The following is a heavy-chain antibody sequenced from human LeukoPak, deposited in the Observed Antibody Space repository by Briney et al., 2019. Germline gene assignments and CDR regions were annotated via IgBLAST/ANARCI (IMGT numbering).Heavy chain of an antibody. CDR2: IIPIFGIA. CDR3: ARLWFGESTFDY. CDR1: GGTFSSYA. J-gene: IGHJ4*02. Sequence: SVKVSCKASGGTFSSYAISWVRQAPGQGLEWMGRIIPIFGIANYAQKFQGRVTVTADKSTSTAYMELSSLRSEDTAVYYCARLWFGESTFDYWGQGTLVTVSS. D-gene: IGHD3-10*01. V-gene: IGHV1-69*04.